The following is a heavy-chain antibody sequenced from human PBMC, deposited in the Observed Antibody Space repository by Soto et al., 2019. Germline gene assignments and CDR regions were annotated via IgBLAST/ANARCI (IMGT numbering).Heavy chain of an antibody. J-gene: IGHJ4*02. V-gene: IGHV3-23*01. D-gene: IGHD1-1*01. Sequence: EVQLLESGGGSVQPGGSLKLSCVVSGFTIPDYGVTWVRQPPGKGLEWVSGFTGGHGKTFYADSVRGRFTISREDSRNTVYLQMDSLGVEDTAVDYCTKGNGFGDSWRQGTLVTVSS. CDR1: GFTIPDYG. CDR2: FTGGHGKT. CDR3: TKGNGFGDS.